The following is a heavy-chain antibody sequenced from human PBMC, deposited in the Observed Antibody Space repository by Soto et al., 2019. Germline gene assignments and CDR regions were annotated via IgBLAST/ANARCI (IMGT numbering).Heavy chain of an antibody. J-gene: IGHJ3*02. CDR1: GFSVTDSA. Sequence: EVQLLESGGGLVQSGESLRLSCAASGFSVTDSAMSWVRQAPGKGLEWVSSITASGAVTYYADSVRGRVTISRDTSKDTVYLQMEGLRVDDTATYYCAKAPLAFDIWGHGTVVAVSS. CDR2: ITASGAVT. CDR3: AKAPLAFDI. V-gene: IGHV3-23*01.